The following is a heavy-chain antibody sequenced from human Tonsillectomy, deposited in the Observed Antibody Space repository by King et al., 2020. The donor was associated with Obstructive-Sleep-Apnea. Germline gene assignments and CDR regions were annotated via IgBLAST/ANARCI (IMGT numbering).Heavy chain of an antibody. V-gene: IGHV4-39*07. D-gene: IGHD1-26*01. CDR3: ARIWRAVAYNWFDP. CDR2: IYYSGST. CDR1: GGSISTTRYY. Sequence: LQLQESGPGLVKPSETLSLTCTVSGGSISTTRYYWGWIRQPPGKGLEWIGSIYYSGSTYYNPSLKSRVTISVDTSKNRFSLKLYSLTAADTAIYYCARIWRAVAYNWFDPWGQGTLVTVSS. J-gene: IGHJ5*02.